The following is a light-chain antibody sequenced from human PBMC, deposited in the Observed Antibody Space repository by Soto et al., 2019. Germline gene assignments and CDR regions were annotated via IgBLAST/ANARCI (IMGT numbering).Light chain of an antibody. CDR3: QQFATSTLT. CDR2: GAS. J-gene: IGKJ4*01. V-gene: IGKV3-20*01. Sequence: EIVFTQSPGTLSLSPGERATLSCRASQSVSSTYLAWYQQKPGQPPRLIIYGASSRDTGIPDRFSGSGSGTDFTLTISRLEPDDFEVYDCQQFATSTLTFGGGTQVDIK. CDR1: QSVSSTY.